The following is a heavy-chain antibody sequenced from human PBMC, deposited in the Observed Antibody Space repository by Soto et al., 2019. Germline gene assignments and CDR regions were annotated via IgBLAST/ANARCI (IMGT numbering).Heavy chain of an antibody. V-gene: IGHV1-69*02. D-gene: IGHD4-17*01. Sequence: SVKVSCKASGGTFSSYTISWVRQAPGQGLEWMGRIIPILGIANYAQKFQGRVTITADKSTSTAYMELSSLRSEDTAVYYCEALSTVTTGGAYYYYMDVWGKGTTVTVSS. CDR2: IIPILGIA. CDR1: GGTFSSYT. CDR3: EALSTVTTGGAYYYYMDV. J-gene: IGHJ6*03.